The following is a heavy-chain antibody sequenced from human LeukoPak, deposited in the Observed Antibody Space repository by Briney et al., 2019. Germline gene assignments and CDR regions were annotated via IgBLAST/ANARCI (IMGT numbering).Heavy chain of an antibody. CDR1: GGSISSGGYS. Sequence: SETLSLTCAVSGGSISSGGYSWSWIRQPPGKGLEWIGYIYHSGSTYYNPSLKSRVTISVDRSKNQFSLKLSSVTAADTAVYYCARVLPPYTFDYWGQGTLVTVSS. CDR2: IYHSGST. CDR3: ARVLPPYTFDY. V-gene: IGHV4-30-2*01. D-gene: IGHD3-16*01. J-gene: IGHJ4*02.